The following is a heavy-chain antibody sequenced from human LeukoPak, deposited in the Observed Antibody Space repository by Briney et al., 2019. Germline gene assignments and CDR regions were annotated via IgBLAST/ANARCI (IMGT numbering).Heavy chain of an antibody. CDR3: ARGRYYYGSGELWSY. Sequence: ASVKVSCKASGGTFSSYAISWVRQAPGQGLEWMGRIIPILGIANYAQKFQGRVTITADKSTSTAYMELSSLRSEDTAVYYCARGRYYYGSGELWSYWGQRTLVTVSS. J-gene: IGHJ4*02. D-gene: IGHD3-10*01. CDR1: GGTFSSYA. V-gene: IGHV1-69*04. CDR2: IIPILGIA.